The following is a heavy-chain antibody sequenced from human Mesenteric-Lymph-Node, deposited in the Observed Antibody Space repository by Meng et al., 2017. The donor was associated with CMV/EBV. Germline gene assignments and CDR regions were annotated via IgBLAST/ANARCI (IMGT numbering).Heavy chain of an antibody. J-gene: IGHJ4*02. Sequence: ASVKVSCKASGYTFSGYYMRWVRQAPGQGLEWMGWINPNSGGTNYAQKFQGRVTMTRDTSISTAYMELSRLRSDDTAVYYCARGIEGCSSTSCYWGVDYWGQGTLVTVSS. CDR3: ARGIEGCSSTSCYWGVDY. CDR2: INPNSGGT. V-gene: IGHV1-2*02. D-gene: IGHD2-2*01. CDR1: GYTFSGYY.